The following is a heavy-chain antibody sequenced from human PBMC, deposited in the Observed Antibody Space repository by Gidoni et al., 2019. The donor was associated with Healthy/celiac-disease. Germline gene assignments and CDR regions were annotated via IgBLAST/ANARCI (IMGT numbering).Heavy chain of an antibody. CDR1: GCPFGEYA. V-gene: IGHV3-49*05. D-gene: IGHD1-26*01. J-gene: IGHJ3*02. Sequence: ELQLVESGGGLVKPGRYMGLSCTGSGCPFGEYAMRWFRQAPGKGLEWVGFIRSKAYGGTTEDDASVKGRFTISRDDSKSISYLQMNSLKTEDTAVYDCTRDSGSYDRDAVDIWGQGTMVTVSS. CDR3: TRDSGSYDRDAVDI. CDR2: IRSKAYGGTT.